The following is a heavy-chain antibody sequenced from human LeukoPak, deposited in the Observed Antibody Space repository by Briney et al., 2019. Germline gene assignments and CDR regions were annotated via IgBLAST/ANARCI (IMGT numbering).Heavy chain of an antibody. D-gene: IGHD6-13*01. Sequence: PGRSLRLSCAASGFTFSSYSMNWVRQAPGKGLEWVSSISSSSSYIYYADSVKGRFTISRDNAKNSLYLQMNSLRAEDTAVYYCAKSIVAAAGIGDYWGQGTLVTVSS. CDR1: GFTFSSYS. V-gene: IGHV3-21*04. CDR2: ISSSSSYI. J-gene: IGHJ4*02. CDR3: AKSIVAAAGIGDY.